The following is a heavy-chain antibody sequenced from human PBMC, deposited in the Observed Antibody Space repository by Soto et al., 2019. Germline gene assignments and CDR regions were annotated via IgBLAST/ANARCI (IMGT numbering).Heavy chain of an antibody. CDR3: ARQSGYCTTTTCSHGMEV. V-gene: IGHV5-51*01. CDR1: GYTFTNNW. CDR2: IHPSDFET. D-gene: IGHD2-2*03. J-gene: IGHJ6*02. Sequence: PGESLKISCTASGYTFTNNWIAWVRQMPGQGLEWMGIIHPSDFETRYSPSFQDQVTLSVDKSINTAYLQWSSLKASDTAIYCCARQSGYCTTTTCSHGMEVWGQGTTVTVSS.